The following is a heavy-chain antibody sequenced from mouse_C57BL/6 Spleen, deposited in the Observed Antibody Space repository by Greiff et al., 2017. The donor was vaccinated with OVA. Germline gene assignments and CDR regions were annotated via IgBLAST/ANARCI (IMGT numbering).Heavy chain of an antibody. V-gene: IGHV1-72*01. D-gene: IGHD1-1*01. CDR3: ARRFITTVVDAMDY. CDR2: IDPNSGGT. J-gene: IGHJ4*01. Sequence: QVQLKQPGAELVKPGASVKLSCKASGYTFTSYWMHWVKQRPGRGLEWIGRIDPNSGGTKYNEKFKSKATLTVDKPSSTAYMQLSSLTSEDSAVYYCARRFITTVVDAMDYWGQGTSVTVSS. CDR1: GYTFTSYW.